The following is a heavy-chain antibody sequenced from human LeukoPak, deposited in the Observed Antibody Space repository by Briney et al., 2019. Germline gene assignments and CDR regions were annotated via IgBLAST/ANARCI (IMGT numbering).Heavy chain of an antibody. J-gene: IGHJ6*02. CDR1: GYTFSTYP. CDR2: INTNTGSP. D-gene: IGHD1-26*01. Sequence: ASVTVSCKAPGYTFSTYPMNWVRQAPGQGLEWMGWINTNTGSPTYAQGLTGRFVFSLDTSVSTAYLQISSLKAEDTAVYYCARGSPIVGATYYYYGMDVWGQGTTVTVSS. CDR3: ARGSPIVGATYYYYGMDV. V-gene: IGHV7-4-1*02.